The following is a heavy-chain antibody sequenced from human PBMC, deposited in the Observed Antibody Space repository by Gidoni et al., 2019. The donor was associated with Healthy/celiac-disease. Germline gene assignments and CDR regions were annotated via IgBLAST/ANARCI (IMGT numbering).Heavy chain of an antibody. CDR1: GFTFSSYA. CDR3: AKVNGGYCSGGSCYGPLDY. D-gene: IGHD2-15*01. V-gene: IGHV3-23*01. J-gene: IGHJ4*02. CDR2: ISGSGGST. Sequence: EVQLLESGGGLVQPGGSLRLSCAASGFTFSSYAMSWVRQAPGKGLEWVSAISGSGGSTYYADSVKGRFTISRDNSKNTLYLQMNSLRAEDTAVYYCAKVNGGYCSGGSCYGPLDYWGQGTLVTASS.